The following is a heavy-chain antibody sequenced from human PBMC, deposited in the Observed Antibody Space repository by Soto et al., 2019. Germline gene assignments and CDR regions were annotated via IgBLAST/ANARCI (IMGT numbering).Heavy chain of an antibody. V-gene: IGHV1-3*01. J-gene: IGHJ5*02. D-gene: IGHD3-10*01. Sequence: GASLKVSCKASGYTFTSYAMHWVRQAPGQRLEWMGWINAGNGNTKYSQKFQGRVTITRDTSASTAYMELSSLRSEDTAVYYCARVVRGEGNWFGPWGQGTLVTVSS. CDR2: INAGNGNT. CDR1: GYTFTSYA. CDR3: ARVVRGEGNWFGP.